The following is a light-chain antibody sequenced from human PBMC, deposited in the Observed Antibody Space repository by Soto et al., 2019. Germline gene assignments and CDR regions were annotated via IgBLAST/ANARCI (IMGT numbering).Light chain of an antibody. CDR2: LGS. V-gene: IGKV2-28*01. CDR1: QSLLQSNGNNY. CDR3: MQALHTPWT. J-gene: IGKJ1*01. Sequence: DIVLTQSPLSLPVTPGEPASISCRSSQSLLQSNGNNYLDWYLQKPGQSPQVLIYLGSNRASGVPDRFSGSGSGTDFTLKISRVEAEDVGVYYCMQALHTPWTLGQGTKVEIK.